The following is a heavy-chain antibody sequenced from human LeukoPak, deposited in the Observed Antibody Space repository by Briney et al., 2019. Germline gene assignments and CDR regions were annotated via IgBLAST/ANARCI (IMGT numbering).Heavy chain of an antibody. J-gene: IGHJ5*02. CDR2: LFHNGPS. V-gene: IGHV4-38-2*01. CDR1: GVSISDGYY. D-gene: IGHD2-21*01. Sequence: PSETLSLTCDVSGVSISDGYYCGWIRQPPGKALEWIGSLFHNGPSYYNPSLKSRVIITIDTSKNHFFLQLTSVTAADTAVSFCPRLWFATCIDPWGQGALVTVS. CDR3: PRLWFATCIDP.